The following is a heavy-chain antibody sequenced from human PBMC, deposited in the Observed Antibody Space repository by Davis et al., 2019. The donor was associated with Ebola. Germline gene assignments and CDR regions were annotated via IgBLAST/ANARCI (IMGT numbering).Heavy chain of an antibody. V-gene: IGHV4-61*08. D-gene: IGHD5-24*01. CDR2: VYNSGST. Sequence: MPSETLSLTCTVSGGSVSSCGHYWNWIRQPPGKGLEWIGYVYNSGSTNYNPSLKSRVTISLDTSKNQLSLKVSSVTAADTAVYYCARTERRLERFDYWGQGTLVTVSS. CDR3: ARTERRLERFDY. CDR1: GGSVSSCGHY. J-gene: IGHJ4*02.